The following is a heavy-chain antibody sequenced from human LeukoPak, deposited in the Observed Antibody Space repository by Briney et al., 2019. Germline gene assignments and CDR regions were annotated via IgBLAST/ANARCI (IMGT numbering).Heavy chain of an antibody. V-gene: IGHV1-69*02. CDR3: ANTPGIAAAGINY. Sequence: VASVKVSCKASGGTFSSYTISWMRQAHGQGLEWMGRIIPILGIANYAQKFQGRVTITADKSTSTAYMELSSLRSEDTAVYYCANTPGIAAAGINYWGQGTLVTVSS. D-gene: IGHD6-13*01. CDR2: IIPILGIA. CDR1: GGTFSSYT. J-gene: IGHJ4*02.